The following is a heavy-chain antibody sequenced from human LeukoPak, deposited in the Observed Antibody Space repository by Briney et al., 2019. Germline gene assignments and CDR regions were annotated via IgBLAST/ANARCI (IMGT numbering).Heavy chain of an antibody. CDR3: AKDLYGDYGGIDY. J-gene: IGHJ4*02. V-gene: IGHV3-23*01. Sequence: GGSLRLSCAASGFTFCTYAMSWVRQAPGKGLEWVSVIRGSGGSTYYADSVKGRFTISRGNSKNTLYLQMNSLRAEDTAIYYCAKDLYGDYGGIDYWGQGTLVTVSS. D-gene: IGHD4-17*01. CDR1: GFTFCTYA. CDR2: IRGSGGST.